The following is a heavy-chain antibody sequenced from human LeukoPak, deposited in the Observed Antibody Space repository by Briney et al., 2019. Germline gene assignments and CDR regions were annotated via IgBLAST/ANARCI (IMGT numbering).Heavy chain of an antibody. CDR2: ISTDGRNT. CDR1: GFALSTYA. Sequence: PGGSLRPSCLATGFALSTYAMHWVRQAPGKGLEHVSTISTDGRNTYYADSVKGRFTISRDTSKNTLYLQMSSLRGDDTAVYYCLKGSQGPIWQQLVPDHWGQGTQVTVSS. V-gene: IGHV3-64D*06. CDR3: LKGSQGPIWQQLVPDH. J-gene: IGHJ4*02. D-gene: IGHD6-13*01.